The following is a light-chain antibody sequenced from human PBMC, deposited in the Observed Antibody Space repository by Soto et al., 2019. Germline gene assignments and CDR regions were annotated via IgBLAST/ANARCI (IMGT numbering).Light chain of an antibody. CDR3: QQYGSSPIT. CDR1: QSISTY. V-gene: IGKV1-39*01. J-gene: IGKJ5*01. Sequence: DIQMTQSPSSLSASLGDRVTVTCRASQSISTYLNWFQQRPGKAPKLLIYGAYTLQDGVPSRFSGSGSETEFTLTISSLQPEDFAVYYCQQYGSSPITFGQGTRLEIK. CDR2: GAY.